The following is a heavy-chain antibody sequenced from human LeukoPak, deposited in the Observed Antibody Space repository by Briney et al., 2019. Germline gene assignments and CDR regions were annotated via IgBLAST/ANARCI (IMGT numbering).Heavy chain of an antibody. CDR3: ARGGPYGVTTSNFDY. CDR1: GFTFSSYD. CDR2: IGTAGDT. V-gene: IGHV3-13*01. Sequence: GGSLRLSCAASGFTFSSYDMHWVRQATGKGLERVSAIGTAGDTYYPGSVKGRFTISRENAKNSLYLQMNSLRAGDTAVYYCARGGPYGVTTSNFDYWGQGTLVTVSS. D-gene: IGHD4-11*01. J-gene: IGHJ4*02.